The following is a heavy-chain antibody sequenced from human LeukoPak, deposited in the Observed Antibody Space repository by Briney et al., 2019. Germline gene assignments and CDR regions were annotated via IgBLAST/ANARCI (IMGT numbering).Heavy chain of an antibody. J-gene: IGHJ4*02. CDR1: GFTFNSYA. CDR3: ARDLGYSSSWYLVY. Sequence: GGSLRLSCAASGFTFNSYAMTWVRQAPGKGLEWVSVISAGGGSTYYADSVKGRFTISRDNSKNTLYLQMNSLRAEDTAVYYCARDLGYSSSWYLVYWGQGTLVTVSS. V-gene: IGHV3-23*01. CDR2: ISAGGGST. D-gene: IGHD6-13*01.